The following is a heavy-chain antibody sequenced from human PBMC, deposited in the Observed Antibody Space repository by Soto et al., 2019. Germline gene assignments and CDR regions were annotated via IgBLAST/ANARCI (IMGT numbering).Heavy chain of an antibody. J-gene: IGHJ4*02. CDR1: GFTSRDYW. Sequence: LRLSCASSGFTSRDYWMSWVRQAPGKGLEWVANIKQDGSEKNYVDSVKGRFAISRENAKNSLFLQMNSLRAEDTAVYYCARDREVRLFGVVVSYYLDYWGQGTLVTVS. V-gene: IGHV3-7*03. CDR2: IKQDGSEK. CDR3: ARDREVRLFGVVVSYYLDY. D-gene: IGHD3-3*01.